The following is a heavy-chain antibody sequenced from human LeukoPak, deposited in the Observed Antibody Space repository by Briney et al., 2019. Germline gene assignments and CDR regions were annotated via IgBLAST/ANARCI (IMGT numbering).Heavy chain of an antibody. CDR3: ARDLVGYYYGSGSYYNLAGY. CDR1: GYTFTSYG. CDR2: ISAYNGNT. V-gene: IGHV1-18*01. Sequence: GASVKVSCKASGYTFTSYGISWVRQAPGQGLEWMGWISAYNGNTNYAQKLQGRVTMTTDTSTSKAYLELRSLRSDDTAVYYCARDLVGYYYGSGSYYNLAGYWGQGTLVTVSS. J-gene: IGHJ4*02. D-gene: IGHD3-10*01.